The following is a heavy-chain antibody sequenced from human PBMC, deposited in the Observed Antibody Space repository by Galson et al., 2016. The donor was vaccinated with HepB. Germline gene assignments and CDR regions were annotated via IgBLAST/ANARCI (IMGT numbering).Heavy chain of an antibody. CDR3: TRALVAALGYDY. V-gene: IGHV4-30-2*06. CDR2: IYHGGSA. CDR1: GGSVNTGGYS. D-gene: IGHD6-13*01. J-gene: IGHJ4*02. Sequence: TLSLTCAVSGGSVNTGGYSWTWIRQSPRKGLEWIGSIYHGGSADYNPSLKSRVTFSLDRANNQFSPKLTSVTAADTAVYFCTRALVAALGYDYWGQGILVTVSS.